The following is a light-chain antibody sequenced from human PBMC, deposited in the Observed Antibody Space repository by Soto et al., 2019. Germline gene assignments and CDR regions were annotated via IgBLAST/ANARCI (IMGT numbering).Light chain of an antibody. CDR3: QQYNSYSWA. V-gene: IGKV1-5*03. Sequence: TLSASVGDRVTITCRASQSISSWLAWYQQKPGKAPKLLIYKASSLESGVPSRFSGSGSGTEFTLTISSLQPDDFATYYCQQYNSYSWAFGQGTKVDIK. CDR1: QSISSW. J-gene: IGKJ1*01. CDR2: KAS.